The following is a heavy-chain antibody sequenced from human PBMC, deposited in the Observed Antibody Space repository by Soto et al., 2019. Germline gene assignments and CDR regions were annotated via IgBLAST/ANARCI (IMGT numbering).Heavy chain of an antibody. V-gene: IGHV3-11*01. J-gene: IGHJ4*02. Sequence: GSLRLSCAVSGFPFSNYYMTWIRQAPGKGLEWLSDISSSSVSIHYADSVKGRFSISRDNAKNSLFLQMNSLRAEDTAVYYCARVSATGWVVNGREYFDYWGQGTLVTVSS. CDR1: GFPFSNYY. D-gene: IGHD6-19*01. CDR2: ISSSSVSI. CDR3: ARVSATGWVVNGREYFDY.